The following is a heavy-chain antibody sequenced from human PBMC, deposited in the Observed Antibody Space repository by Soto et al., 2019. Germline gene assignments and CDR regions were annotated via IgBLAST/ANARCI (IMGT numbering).Heavy chain of an antibody. D-gene: IGHD3-9*01. Sequence: QVQLVESGGGVVQPGRSLRLSCAASGFTFSNFGIHWVRQAPGKGPEWLAAISYDGSTEVYVDSVKGRFTISRDNPKNTLYLQMNSLRLEDTAVYYCAKGASQNFDFLLIDWRPGNLVTVSS. J-gene: IGHJ4*02. CDR2: ISYDGSTE. V-gene: IGHV3-30*18. CDR1: GFTFSNFG. CDR3: AKGASQNFDFLLID.